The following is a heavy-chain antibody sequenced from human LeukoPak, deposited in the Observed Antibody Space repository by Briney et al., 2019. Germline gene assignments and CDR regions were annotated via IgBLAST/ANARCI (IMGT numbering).Heavy chain of an antibody. CDR1: GGTFSSYA. J-gene: IGHJ4*02. D-gene: IGHD1-26*01. V-gene: IGHV1-69*04. Sequence: ASVKVSCTASGGTFSSYAISWVRQAPGQGLEWMGRIIPILGIANYAQKFQGRVTITADKSTSTAYMELSSLRSEDTAVYYCARLDLGVGATTDLGDYWGQGTLVTVSS. CDR3: ARLDLGVGATTDLGDY. CDR2: IIPILGIA.